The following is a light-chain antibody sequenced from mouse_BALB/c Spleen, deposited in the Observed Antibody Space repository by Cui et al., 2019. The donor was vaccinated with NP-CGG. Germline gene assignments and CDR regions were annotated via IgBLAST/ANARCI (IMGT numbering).Light chain of an antibody. V-gene: IGLV1*01. Sequence: QAFLTQESALTTSPGETVTLTCRSSTGAVTTSNYANWVQEKPDHLFTGLIGGTNNRAPGVPARFSGSLIGDKAALTITGAQTYDEAIYFCALWYSNHWVFGGGTKLTAL. CDR1: TGAVTTSNY. J-gene: IGLJ1*01. CDR3: ALWYSNHWV. CDR2: GTN.